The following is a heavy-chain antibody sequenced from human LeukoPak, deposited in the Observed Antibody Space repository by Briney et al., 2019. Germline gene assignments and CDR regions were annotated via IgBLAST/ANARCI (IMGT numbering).Heavy chain of an antibody. Sequence: ASVKVSCKASGYTFTSYYMHWVRQAPGQGLEWMGIINPSGGSTSYAQKFQGRVTMTRDTSTSTVYMELSSLRSEDTAVYYCARDWDCSSTSCYPAEDAFDIWGQGTMVTVSS. CDR1: GYTFTSYY. D-gene: IGHD2-2*01. V-gene: IGHV1-46*01. CDR2: INPSGGST. J-gene: IGHJ3*02. CDR3: ARDWDCSSTSCYPAEDAFDI.